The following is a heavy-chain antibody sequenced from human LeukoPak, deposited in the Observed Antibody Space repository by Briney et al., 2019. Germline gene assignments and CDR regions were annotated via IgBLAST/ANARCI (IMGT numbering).Heavy chain of an antibody. V-gene: IGHV3-23*01. Sequence: QPGGSLRLSCAASGFTFTYYGMTWVRQAPGKGLEWVSSISGRGGNTYYADFVKGRFTISRDNSKNTLYLQMNSLRAEDTAIYYCAKPTVVKGERYYYHYYMDVWGKGTTVTISS. D-gene: IGHD4-23*01. CDR3: AKPTVVKGERYYYHYYMDV. CDR2: ISGRGGNT. CDR1: GFTFTYYG. J-gene: IGHJ6*03.